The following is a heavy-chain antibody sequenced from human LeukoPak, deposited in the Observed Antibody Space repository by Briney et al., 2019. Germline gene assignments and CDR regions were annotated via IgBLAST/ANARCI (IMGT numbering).Heavy chain of an antibody. CDR2: MNPNSGNT. CDR1: GYTFTSYD. CDR3: AREASGSYYQNDY. Sequence: ASVKVSCKPSGYTFTSYDINWVRQATGQGLEWMGWMNPNSGNTGYAQKFQGRVTMTRNTSISTAYMELSSLRSEDTAVYYCAREASGSYYQNDYWGQGTLVTVSS. D-gene: IGHD1-26*01. J-gene: IGHJ4*02. V-gene: IGHV1-8*01.